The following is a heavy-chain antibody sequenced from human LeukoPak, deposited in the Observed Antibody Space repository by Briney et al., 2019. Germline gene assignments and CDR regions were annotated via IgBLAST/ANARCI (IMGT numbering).Heavy chain of an antibody. CDR3: ARDYCSSTSCLFDY. CDR1: GFTFSSYA. V-gene: IGHV3-23*01. D-gene: IGHD2-2*01. Sequence: PGGSLRLSCAASGFTFSSYAMSWVRQVPGKGLEWVSVISGSGDNTYYADSVKGRFTISRDNSKNMLYLQMNSLRAEDTAVYYCARDYCSSTSCLFDYWGQGTLVTVSS. J-gene: IGHJ4*02. CDR2: ISGSGDNT.